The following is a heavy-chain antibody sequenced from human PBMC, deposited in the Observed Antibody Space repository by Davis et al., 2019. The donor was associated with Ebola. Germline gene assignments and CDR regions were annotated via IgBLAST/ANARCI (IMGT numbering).Heavy chain of an antibody. V-gene: IGHV3-21*04. CDR2: ISASSSYI. J-gene: IGHJ5*01. Sequence: GESLKISCAASGFTFSAYSMTWVRQAPGKGLEWVSSISASSSYIFYADSVKGRFAISRDNSKDTLYLQMNSLRIEDTGVYYCARGGGSSWFAYWGQGTLVSVSS. CDR1: GFTFSAYS. D-gene: IGHD6-13*01. CDR3: ARGGGSSWFAY.